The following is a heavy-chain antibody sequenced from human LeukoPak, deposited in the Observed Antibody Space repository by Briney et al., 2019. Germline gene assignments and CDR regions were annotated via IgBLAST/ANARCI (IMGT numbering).Heavy chain of an antibody. J-gene: IGHJ6*02. D-gene: IGHD6-19*01. CDR3: ARAGSSGWYAAFYYYYGMDV. CDR1: GYTFTGYY. V-gene: IGHV1-2*04. CDR2: INPNSGGT. Sequence: ASVKVSCKASGYTFTGYYMHWVRQAPGQGLEWMGWINPNSGGTDYAQKFQGWVTMTRDTSISTAYMELSRLRSDDTAVYYCARAGSSGWYAAFYYYYGMDVWGQGTTVTVSS.